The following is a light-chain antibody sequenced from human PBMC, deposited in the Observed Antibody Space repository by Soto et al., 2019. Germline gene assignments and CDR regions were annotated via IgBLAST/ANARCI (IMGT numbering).Light chain of an antibody. CDR1: RTVVNDS. J-gene: IGKJ3*01. CDR2: GVS. Sequence: EIVLTQSPGILSLSPGERATLSCRGSRTVVNDSLVRDQHRTGQAAKLHIDGVSTRANDVADWFLGSGFVVDFTLSISRLEPEDFEVYDWQQYGSAPPRTVGTGTNVDIK. V-gene: IGKV3-20*01. CDR3: QQYGSAPPRT.